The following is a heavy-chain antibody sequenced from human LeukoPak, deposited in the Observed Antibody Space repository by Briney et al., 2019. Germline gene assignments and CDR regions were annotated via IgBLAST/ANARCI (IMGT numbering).Heavy chain of an antibody. CDR2: ISAYNGNT. CDR3: ARDQAEGYYDSSGFSDY. D-gene: IGHD3-22*01. J-gene: IGHJ4*02. CDR1: GYTFTSYG. V-gene: IGHV1-18*01. Sequence: GASVKVSCKASGYTFTSYGISWVRQAPGQGLEWMGWISAYNGNTNYAQKLQGRVTMTKDTPTSTAYMELRSLRSDDTAVYFCARDQAEGYYDSSGFSDYWGQGTLVTVSS.